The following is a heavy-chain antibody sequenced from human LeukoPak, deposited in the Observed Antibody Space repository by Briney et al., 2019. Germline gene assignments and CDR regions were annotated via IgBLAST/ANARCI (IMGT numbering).Heavy chain of an antibody. D-gene: IGHD3-10*01. CDR1: GFTFSDYY. V-gene: IGHV3-11*03. CDR3: AGNYYGSGSDFRFDY. Sequence: PGGSLRLSCAASGFTFSDYYMSCIRQAPGKGLEWVSYISSSSSYTNYADSVKGRFTISRDNAKNSLYLQMNSLRAEDTAVYYCAGNYYGSGSDFRFDYWGQGTLVTVSS. J-gene: IGHJ4*02. CDR2: ISSSSSYT.